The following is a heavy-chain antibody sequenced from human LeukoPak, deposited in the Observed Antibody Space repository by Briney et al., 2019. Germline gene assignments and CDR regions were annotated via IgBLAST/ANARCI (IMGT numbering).Heavy chain of an antibody. CDR2: ISAYNGNT. D-gene: IGHD3-22*01. CDR3: ARGPFHDSSGYQADFDY. V-gene: IGHV1-18*01. Sequence: ASVKVSCKASGYTFTSYGISWVRQAPGQGLEWMGWISAYNGNTNYAQKLQGRVTMTTDTSTSTAYMELRSLRSDDTAVYYCARGPFHDSSGYQADFDYWGQGTLVTVSS. CDR1: GYTFTSYG. J-gene: IGHJ4*02.